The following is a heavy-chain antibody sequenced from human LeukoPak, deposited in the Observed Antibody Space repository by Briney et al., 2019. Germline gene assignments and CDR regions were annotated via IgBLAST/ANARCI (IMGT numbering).Heavy chain of an antibody. V-gene: IGHV4-30-4*01. CDR3: ARALHYYDSSGYLYYFDY. Sequence: SETLSLTCTVSGGSISSGDYYWSWIRQPPGKGLEWIGYIYYSGSTYYNPSLKSRVTISVDTSKNQFPLKLSSVTAADTAVYYCARALHYYDSSGYLYYFDYWGQGTLVTVSS. D-gene: IGHD3-22*01. J-gene: IGHJ4*02. CDR1: GGSISSGDYY. CDR2: IYYSGST.